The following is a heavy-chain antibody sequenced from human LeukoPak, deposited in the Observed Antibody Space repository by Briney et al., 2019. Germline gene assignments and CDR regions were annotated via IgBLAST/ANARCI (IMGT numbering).Heavy chain of an antibody. D-gene: IGHD1-26*01. CDR1: GYSFINFG. Sequence: ASVKVSCKASGYSFINFGLSWVRQAPGQGLEWMGWISAYNHNTNYAQKFQGRVTITADESTSTAYMELSSLRSEDTAVYYCARERGGGSYYIFDYWGQGTLVTVSS. CDR2: ISAYNHNT. V-gene: IGHV1-18*01. CDR3: ARERGGGSYYIFDY. J-gene: IGHJ4*02.